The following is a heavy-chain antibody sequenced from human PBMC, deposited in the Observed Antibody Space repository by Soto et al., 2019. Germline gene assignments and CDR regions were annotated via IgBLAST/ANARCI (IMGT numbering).Heavy chain of an antibody. V-gene: IGHV1-69*01. Sequence: QVQLVQSVAEVKKPGSSVKVSCKASGGTFSSYAISWVRQPPGQGLEWMGGIIPIFGTANYAQKFQGRVTITADESTSTAYMELSSLRSEDTAVYYCARDLVTGIAAAGTADWGQGTLVTVSS. CDR3: ARDLVTGIAAAGTAD. CDR1: GGTFSSYA. J-gene: IGHJ4*02. CDR2: IIPIFGTA. D-gene: IGHD6-13*01.